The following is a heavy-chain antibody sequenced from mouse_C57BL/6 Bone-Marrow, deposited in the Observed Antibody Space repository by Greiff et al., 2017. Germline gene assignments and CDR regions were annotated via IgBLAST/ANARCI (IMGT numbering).Heavy chain of an antibody. Sequence: QVQLQQPGAELVKPGASVKLSCKASGYTFTSYWMHWVKQRPGRGLEWIGRIDPNSGGTKYNEKFKGKATLTVDKPSSTAYMQLSSLTSEDSAVYYCARDYGSSWSYWYFDVWGTGTTVTVSS. CDR3: ARDYGSSWSYWYFDV. V-gene: IGHV1-72*01. J-gene: IGHJ1*03. CDR2: IDPNSGGT. D-gene: IGHD1-1*01. CDR1: GYTFTSYW.